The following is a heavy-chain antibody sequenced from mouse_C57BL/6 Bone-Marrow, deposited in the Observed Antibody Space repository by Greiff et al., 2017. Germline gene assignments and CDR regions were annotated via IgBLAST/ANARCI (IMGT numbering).Heavy chain of an antibody. D-gene: IGHD1-1*01. Sequence: ESGPGLVKPSQSLSLTCSVTGYSITSGYYWNWIRQFPGNKLEWMGYISYDGSNNYNPSLKNRISITRDTSKNQFFLKLNSVTTEDTATYYCAREGSTPYFDVWGTGTTVTVSS. CDR3: AREGSTPYFDV. V-gene: IGHV3-6*01. CDR1: GYSITSGYY. CDR2: ISYDGSN. J-gene: IGHJ1*03.